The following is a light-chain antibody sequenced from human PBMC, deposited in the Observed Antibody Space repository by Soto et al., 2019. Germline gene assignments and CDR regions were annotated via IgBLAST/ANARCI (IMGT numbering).Light chain of an antibody. V-gene: IGLV1-44*01. Sequence: QSVLTQPPSASGTPGQRVTISCSGSSSNIGSNTVNWYQQLPGTAPKLVIYSNNQRPSGVPDRFSGSKSGNSASLAISGLQSEDEADYYCVAWDDSLNGYVVFGGGTKVTVL. CDR3: VAWDDSLNGYVV. J-gene: IGLJ2*01. CDR2: SNN. CDR1: SSNIGSNT.